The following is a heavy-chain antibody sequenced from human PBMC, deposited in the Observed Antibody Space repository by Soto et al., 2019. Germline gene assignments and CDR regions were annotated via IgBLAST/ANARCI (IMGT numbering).Heavy chain of an antibody. CDR3: ARENSVQAWLHHFDH. J-gene: IGHJ4*02. CDR2: TSDDGASI. Sequence: AGGSLRLSCEASGFSFSSFAMNWVRQAPGRGLEWVSYTSDDGASIYYADSLKGRFTISRDNAKNSLSLQMNNLRAEDTAVYYCARENSVQAWLHHFDHWGLGTLVTVSS. CDR1: GFSFSSFA. V-gene: IGHV3-48*03. D-gene: IGHD5-18*01.